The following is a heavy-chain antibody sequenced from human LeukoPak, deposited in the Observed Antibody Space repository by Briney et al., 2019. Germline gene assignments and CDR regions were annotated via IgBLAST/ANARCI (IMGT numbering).Heavy chain of an antibody. V-gene: IGHV4-39*01. CDR1: GGSISSSSYY. Sequence: SETLSLTCTVSGGSISSSSYYWGWIRQPPGKGLEWIGTIYYSGSAYYNPSLKSRVTISVDTSKNQFSLKLSAVTPADTAVYYCAKYPYYYSSGGFDPWGQGTLVTVSS. D-gene: IGHD3-10*01. CDR2: IYYSGSA. J-gene: IGHJ5*02. CDR3: AKYPYYYSSGGFDP.